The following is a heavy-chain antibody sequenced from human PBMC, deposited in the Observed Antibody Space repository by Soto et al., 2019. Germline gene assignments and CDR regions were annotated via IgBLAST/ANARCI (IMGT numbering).Heavy chain of an antibody. CDR2: IIPIFGTA. Sequence: QVQLVQSGAEVKKPGSSVKVSCKASGGTFSSYAISWVRQAPGQGLEWMGGIIPIFGTANYAQKFQGRVTITADKSTSTACMELSSLRSEDTAVYYCARTKVYSSSSGDYYYYYGMDVWGQGTTVTVSS. CDR1: GGTFSSYA. CDR3: ARTKVYSSSSGDYYYYYGMDV. D-gene: IGHD6-6*01. J-gene: IGHJ6*02. V-gene: IGHV1-69*06.